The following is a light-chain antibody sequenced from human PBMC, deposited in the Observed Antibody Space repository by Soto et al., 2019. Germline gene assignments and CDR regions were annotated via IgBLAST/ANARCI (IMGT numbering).Light chain of an antibody. CDR1: QSFSSR. Sequence: EIQMTQSPSTLCASVGDGGTIXCRASQSFSSRFGWYQQRPGKAPKLLIYKASGLEGVGPSRFSGSGSGTDFTRTISSLEPEDFAVYYGQQRSNWPRTFGGGTKVDI. CDR2: KAS. J-gene: IGKJ4*01. V-gene: IGKV1-5*03. CDR3: QQRSNWPRT.